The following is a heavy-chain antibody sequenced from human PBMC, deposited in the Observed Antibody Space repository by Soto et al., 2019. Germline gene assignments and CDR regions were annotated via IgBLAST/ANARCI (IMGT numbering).Heavy chain of an antibody. CDR1: GFSLSTSGVG. Sequence: QITLKESGPTLVKPTQTLTLTCTFSGFSLSTSGVGVGWIRQPPGKALEWLALIYWDDDKRYSPSLKIRLTITKDTPKNQVVLTMTNMDPVDTATYYCARKVAAAAMYYYYGMDVWGQGTTVTVSS. J-gene: IGHJ6*02. CDR2: IYWDDDK. V-gene: IGHV2-5*02. D-gene: IGHD6-13*01. CDR3: ARKVAAAAMYYYYGMDV.